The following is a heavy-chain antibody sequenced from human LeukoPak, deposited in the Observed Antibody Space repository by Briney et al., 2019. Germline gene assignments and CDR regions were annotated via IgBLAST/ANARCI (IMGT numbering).Heavy chain of an antibody. Sequence: GGSLRLSCAASGFTFSTFAMIWVRQPPGKGLEWVSYISSSGSTIYYAGSVKGRFTISRDNAKNSLYLQMNSLRAEDTAVYYCARGSAARDDAFDIWGQGTMVTVSS. CDR2: ISSSGSTI. CDR1: GFTFSTFA. CDR3: ARGSAARDDAFDI. J-gene: IGHJ3*02. D-gene: IGHD2-2*01. V-gene: IGHV3-48*03.